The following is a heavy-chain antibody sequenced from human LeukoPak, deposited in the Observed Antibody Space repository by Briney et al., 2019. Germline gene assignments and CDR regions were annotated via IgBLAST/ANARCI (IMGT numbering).Heavy chain of an antibody. V-gene: IGHV3-48*01. Sequence: GGSLRPSCAASGFTFSSYSMNWVRQAPGKGLEWVSYISSSSSTIYYADSVKGRFTISRDNAKNSLYLQMNSLRAEDTAVYYCARDAQDGEFDPWGQGTLVTVSS. CDR2: ISSSSSTI. D-gene: IGHD3-10*01. CDR3: ARDAQDGEFDP. J-gene: IGHJ5*02. CDR1: GFTFSSYS.